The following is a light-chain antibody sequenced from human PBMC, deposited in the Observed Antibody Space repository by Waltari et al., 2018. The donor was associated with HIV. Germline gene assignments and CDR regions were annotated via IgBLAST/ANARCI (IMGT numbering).Light chain of an antibody. Sequence: QSALTQPASVSGSPGQSITISCTGTSSDVGSYNLVSWYQQHPGKAPKLMIYEVSKRPAGFSNRFSGSKSGNTASLTISGLQAEDEADYYCCSYAGSSTFDVVFGGGTKLTVL. CDR2: EVS. CDR3: CSYAGSSTFDVV. V-gene: IGLV2-23*02. CDR1: SSDVGSYNL. J-gene: IGLJ2*01.